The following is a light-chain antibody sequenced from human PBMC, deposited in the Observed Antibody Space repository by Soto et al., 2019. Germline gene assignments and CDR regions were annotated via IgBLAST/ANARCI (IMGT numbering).Light chain of an antibody. V-gene: IGLV2-11*01. CDR3: CSYAGSYNFV. CDR2: DVS. CDR1: SSDVGVYNY. Sequence: QCAQTHSLSVPCSPGDSGTIHSTGTSSDVGVYNYVSWYQQYPGKAPKIMIYDVSKRPSGVPDRFSGSKSDNTASLTISGLQAEDEADYYCCSYAGSYNFVFGIGTKVTDL. J-gene: IGLJ1*01.